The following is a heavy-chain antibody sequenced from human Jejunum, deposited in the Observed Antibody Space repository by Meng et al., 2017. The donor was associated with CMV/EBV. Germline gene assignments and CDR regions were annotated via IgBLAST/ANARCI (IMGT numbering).Heavy chain of an antibody. CDR1: GNY. J-gene: IGHJ4*02. CDR3: ARDKVAVKGVLGSADY. CDR2: INPGRGDT. V-gene: IGHV1-2*02. D-gene: IGHD6-19*01. Sequence: GNYMHGVLQATGKGPGWMEWINPGRGDTKYEQNLQDRVTMTKDTSISTAYMELSSLRSDDTAVYYCARDKVAVKGVLGSADYWGQGTLVTVSS.